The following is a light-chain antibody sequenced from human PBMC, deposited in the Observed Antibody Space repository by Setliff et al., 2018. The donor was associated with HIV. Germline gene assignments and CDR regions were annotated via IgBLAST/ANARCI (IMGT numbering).Light chain of an antibody. J-gene: IGLJ1*01. CDR2: EVT. CDR1: SSDVGAYNF. Sequence: QSALTQPASVSGSPGQSITVSCTGTSSDVGAYNFVSWYQHHPGKAPKLMIYEVTNRPSGVSNRFSGSKSGNTASLTISGLQAEDEADYYCSSYTSRSTPVFGTGTKSPS. V-gene: IGLV2-14*01. CDR3: SSYTSRSTPV.